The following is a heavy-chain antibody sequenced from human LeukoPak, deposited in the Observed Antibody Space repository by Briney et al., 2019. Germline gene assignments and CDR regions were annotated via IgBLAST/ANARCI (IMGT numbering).Heavy chain of an antibody. CDR1: GFTFSSYA. J-gene: IGHJ4*02. V-gene: IGHV3-23*01. CDR3: ANVWFGESNDY. Sequence: QSGGSLRLSCAASGFTFSSYAMSWVRQAPGKGLDWVSAISGSGDSTYYANSVKGRFTISRDNSKNTLYLQMNSLRAEDTAVYYCANVWFGESNDYWGQGTLVTVSS. D-gene: IGHD3-10*01. CDR2: ISGSGDST.